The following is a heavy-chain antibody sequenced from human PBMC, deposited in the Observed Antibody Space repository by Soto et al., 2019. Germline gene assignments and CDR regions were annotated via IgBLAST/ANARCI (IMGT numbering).Heavy chain of an antibody. CDR2: ISGSGGST. CDR3: ASHVPAAMEGIYDYIWGSYRTFDY. J-gene: IGHJ4*02. CDR1: GFTFSSYA. D-gene: IGHD3-16*02. Sequence: GGSLRLSCAASGFTFSSYAMSWVRQAPGKGLEWVSAISGSGGSTYYADSVKGRFTISRDNSKNTLYLQINSLRAEDTAVYYCASHVPAAMEGIYDYIWGSYRTFDYWGQGTLVTVSS. V-gene: IGHV3-23*01.